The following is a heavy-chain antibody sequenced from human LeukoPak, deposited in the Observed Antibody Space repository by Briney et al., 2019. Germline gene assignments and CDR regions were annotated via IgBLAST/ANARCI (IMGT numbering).Heavy chain of an antibody. D-gene: IGHD6-19*01. V-gene: IGHV3-23*01. J-gene: IGHJ4*02. CDR1: GFTFGTHA. CDR3: AKLAGTSGWYVYYFDY. Sequence: GGSLRLSCAASGFTFGTHAMTWVRQAPGKGLEWVSGMSGSGDTTYYADSVKGRFTISRDNSKNTLFLQMNSLRAEDTAVYYCAKLAGTSGWYVYYFDYWGQGTLVTVS. CDR2: MSGSGDTT.